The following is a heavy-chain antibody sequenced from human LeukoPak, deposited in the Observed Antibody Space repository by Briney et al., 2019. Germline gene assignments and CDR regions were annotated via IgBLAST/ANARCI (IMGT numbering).Heavy chain of an antibody. CDR2: IYSGSST. D-gene: IGHD2-15*01. V-gene: IGHV3-53*01. CDR1: GFTFSSYW. Sequence: GGSLRLSCAASGFTFSSYWMSWVRQAPGKGLEWVSVIYSGSSTYYADSVKGRFTISRDNSKNTLYLQMNSLRAEDTAVYYCARRIPFDYWGQGTLVTVSS. J-gene: IGHJ4*02. CDR3: ARRIPFDY.